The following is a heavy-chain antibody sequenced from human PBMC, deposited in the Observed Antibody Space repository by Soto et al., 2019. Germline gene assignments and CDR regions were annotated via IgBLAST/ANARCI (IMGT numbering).Heavy chain of an antibody. CDR1: GASVTSGDYY. V-gene: IGHV4-30-4*01. CDR3: ARGGLYDLWSGLFD. Sequence: SETLSLSCSVSGASVTSGDYYWNWIRQTPGTGLEWLGYMHDSGTTSYNPSLKSRVTISRDTSKNQFSLKLTSVSAADTAVYFCARGGLYDLWSGLFDWGQGIRVTVSS. J-gene: IGHJ4*02. D-gene: IGHD3-3*01. CDR2: MHDSGTT.